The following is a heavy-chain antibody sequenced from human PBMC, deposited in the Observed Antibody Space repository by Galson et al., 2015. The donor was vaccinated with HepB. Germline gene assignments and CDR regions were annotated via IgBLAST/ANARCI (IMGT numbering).Heavy chain of an antibody. CDR3: ARERGSTSYYYYYYMDV. J-gene: IGHJ6*03. Sequence: TLSLTCTVSGDSVSRGSYYWTWIRQPAEKGLEWLGRIYTSGITNYNPSLKNRVTMSLDTSKNQISLKLNSVTAADTAVYYCARERGSTSYYYYYYMDVWGKGTPVTVSS. D-gene: IGHD2-15*01. CDR2: IYTSGIT. CDR1: GDSVSRGSYY. V-gene: IGHV4-61*02.